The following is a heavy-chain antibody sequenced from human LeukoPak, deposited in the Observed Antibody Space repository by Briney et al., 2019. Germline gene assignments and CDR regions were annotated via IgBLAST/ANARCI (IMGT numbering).Heavy chain of an antibody. Sequence: GGSLRLSCAAFGFTFSSYWMSWVRQAPGKGLEWVANIKQDGSEKYYVDSVKGRFTISRDNAKNSLFLQMDSLRVDDTAMYYCASRAGYSGSWSAFDYWGQGTLVTVSS. CDR3: ASRAGYSGSWSAFDY. J-gene: IGHJ4*02. CDR2: IKQDGSEK. V-gene: IGHV3-7*05. CDR1: GFTFSSYW. D-gene: IGHD6-13*01.